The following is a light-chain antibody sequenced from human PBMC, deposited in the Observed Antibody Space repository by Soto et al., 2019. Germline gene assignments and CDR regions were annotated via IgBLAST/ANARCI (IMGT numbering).Light chain of an antibody. CDR3: QQYNSYS. Sequence: DIQMTQSPSTLSASVGDRVTITCRASQSINSWLAWYQQKPGKAPKLLIYAASSLESGVPSRFSGSGSGTEFALTISSLQPDDFATSYCQQYNSYSFGQGTKVEIK. J-gene: IGKJ1*01. CDR2: AAS. V-gene: IGKV1-5*01. CDR1: QSINSW.